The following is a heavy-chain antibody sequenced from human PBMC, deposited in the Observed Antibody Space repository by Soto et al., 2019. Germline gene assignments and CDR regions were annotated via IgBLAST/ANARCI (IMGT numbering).Heavy chain of an antibody. V-gene: IGHV4-39*01. CDR3: SLYYDSSADRGYYYYGMDV. Sequence: SETLSLTCTVSGGSISSSIYYWGWIRQPPGKVLEWIGSIYYSGSTYYNPSLKSRVTISVDTSKNQFSLKLSSVTAADTAAYYCSLYYDSSADRGYYYYGMDVWGQGTTVTVSS. D-gene: IGHD3-22*01. CDR1: GGSISSSIYY. CDR2: IYYSGST. J-gene: IGHJ6*02.